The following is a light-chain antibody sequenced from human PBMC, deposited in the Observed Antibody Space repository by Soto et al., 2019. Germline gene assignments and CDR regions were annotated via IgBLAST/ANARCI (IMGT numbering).Light chain of an antibody. Sequence: EIVMTQSPATLSVSPGERATLSCRASQSVSSNLAWYPQNPGQTPKLLIYVASTRATGITAKFSGSGSGKEFTLTISSLQSEDFAVYYCQQYNVWPLTFGGGTTVEFK. CDR1: QSVSSN. V-gene: IGKV3-15*01. CDR3: QQYNVWPLT. CDR2: VAS. J-gene: IGKJ4*01.